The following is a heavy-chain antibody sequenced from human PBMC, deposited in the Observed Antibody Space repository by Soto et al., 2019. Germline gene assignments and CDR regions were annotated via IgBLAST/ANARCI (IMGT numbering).Heavy chain of an antibody. CDR3: ARRRAAAGMFVDY. V-gene: IGHV5-51*01. J-gene: IGHJ4*02. CDR2: IYPGDSDT. Sequence: PXESLTMSFTGSGYSFTSYWIGLVRQMPGKGLEWMGIIYPGDSDTRYSPSFQGQVTISADKSISTAYLQWSSLKASDNAMYYCARRRAAAGMFVDYWGQGTLVTVYS. CDR1: GYSFTSYW. D-gene: IGHD6-13*01.